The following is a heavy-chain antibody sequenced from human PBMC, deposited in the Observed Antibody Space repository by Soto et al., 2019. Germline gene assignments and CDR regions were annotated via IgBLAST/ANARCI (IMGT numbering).Heavy chain of an antibody. D-gene: IGHD3-10*01. CDR1: GGSISSGDYY. CDR2: IYYSGST. J-gene: IGHJ4*02. Sequence: QVQLQESGPGLVKPSQTLSLTCTVSGGSISSGDYYWSWLRQPPGKGLEWIGYIYYSGSTYYNPSLQSLVTISVDTSKNQFSLKLSSVTAADTAVYYCARWGFGEFFDYWGQGTLVTVSS. CDR3: ARWGFGEFFDY. V-gene: IGHV4-30-4*01.